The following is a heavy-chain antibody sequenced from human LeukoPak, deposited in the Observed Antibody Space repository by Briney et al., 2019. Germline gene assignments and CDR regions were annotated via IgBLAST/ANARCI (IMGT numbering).Heavy chain of an antibody. V-gene: IGHV1-3*01. D-gene: IGHD6-19*01. CDR2: IDAGNGNT. CDR3: ARSIAVAVNDAFDI. J-gene: IGHJ3*02. Sequence: APVKVSCKASGYTFTSYAMHWVRQAPGQRLEWMGWIDAGNGNTKYSQKFQGRVTITRDTSASTAYMELSSLRSEDTAVYYCARSIAVAVNDAFDIWGQGTMVTVSS. CDR1: GYTFTSYA.